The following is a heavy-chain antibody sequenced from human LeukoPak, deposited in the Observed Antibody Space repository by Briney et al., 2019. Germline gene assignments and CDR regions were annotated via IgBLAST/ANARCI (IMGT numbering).Heavy chain of an antibody. J-gene: IGHJ3*02. CDR3: ARGYYDILTGYYTNDAFDI. CDR1: GFNFSSYW. Sequence: PGGSLRLSCAAAGFNFSSYWMTWVRQAPGKGLEWVANIKQDGTEKYYVDSVKGRFTIARDNAKNSLYLQMNSLRAEDTAVYYCARGYYDILTGYYTNDAFDIWGQGTMVTVSS. V-gene: IGHV3-7*05. CDR2: IKQDGTEK. D-gene: IGHD3-9*01.